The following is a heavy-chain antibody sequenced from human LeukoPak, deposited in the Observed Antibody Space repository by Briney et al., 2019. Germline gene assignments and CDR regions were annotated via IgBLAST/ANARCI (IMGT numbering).Heavy chain of an antibody. Sequence: ASVTVSCKASGYTFTSYSMHWARQAPGQGLEWMGIINPSGGSTNYAQKFQGRLTLTRDTSTSTVFMELSSLTSEDTAVYYCAIGVATSNFDYWGQGALVTVSS. J-gene: IGHJ4*02. CDR1: GYTFTSYS. CDR2: INPSGGST. D-gene: IGHD5-12*01. V-gene: IGHV1-46*01. CDR3: AIGVATSNFDY.